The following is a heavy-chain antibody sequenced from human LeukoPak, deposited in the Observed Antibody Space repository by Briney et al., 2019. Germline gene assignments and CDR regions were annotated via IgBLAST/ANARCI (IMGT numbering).Heavy chain of an antibody. CDR2: IRSTSSYI. V-gene: IGHV3-21*01. CDR1: GFTFSIYS. Sequence: GGSLRLSCAASGFTFSIYSMNWVSQAPGKGLEWVSSIRSTSSYIQYADSVKGRFTISRDNAKKSLFLQMNSLRVEDTAVYYCARDSYYYDSSGAGAFDIWGQGTMVTVSS. D-gene: IGHD3-22*01. J-gene: IGHJ3*02. CDR3: ARDSYYYDSSGAGAFDI.